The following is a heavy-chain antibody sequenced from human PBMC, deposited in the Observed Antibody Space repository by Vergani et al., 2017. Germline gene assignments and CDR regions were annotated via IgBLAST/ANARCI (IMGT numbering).Heavy chain of an antibody. V-gene: IGHV1-69*08. J-gene: IGHJ6*03. Sequence: QVQLVQSGAEVKKPGSSVKVSCKASGGTFSSYTISWVRQAPGQGLEWMGRIIPILGIANYAQKFQGRVTITADKSTSTAYMELSSLRSEDTAVYYCARERVRYYYMDVWGKGTTVTVSS. CDR1: GGTFSSYT. D-gene: IGHD3-22*01. CDR3: ARERVRYYYMDV. CDR2: IIPILGIA.